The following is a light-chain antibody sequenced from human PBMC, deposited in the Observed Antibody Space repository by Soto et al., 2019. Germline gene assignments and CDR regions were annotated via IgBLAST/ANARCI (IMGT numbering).Light chain of an antibody. Sequence: QSVLTQPPSASGTPGQRVTISCSGSSSNIGSNTVTWYQQLPATAPKLLIHSDNERPSGVPDRFSGAKSGTSASLVISGLQSDDESDFYCAAWDDSLNGPVFGGGTKLTVL. CDR2: SDN. CDR1: SSNIGSNT. J-gene: IGLJ2*01. CDR3: AAWDDSLNGPV. V-gene: IGLV1-44*01.